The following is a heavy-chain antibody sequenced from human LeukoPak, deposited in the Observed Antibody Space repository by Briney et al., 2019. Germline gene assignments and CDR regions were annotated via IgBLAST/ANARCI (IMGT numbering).Heavy chain of an antibody. CDR3: ARGKDVYYDFWSGYYYYYYGMDV. CDR1: GYTFTSYD. D-gene: IGHD3-3*01. CDR2: MNPNSGNT. V-gene: IGHV1-8*01. J-gene: IGHJ6*02. Sequence: ASVKVSCKASGYTFTSYDINWVRQATGQGLEWMGWMNPNSGNTGYAQKFQGRVTMTRNTSISTAYMELSSLRSEDTAVYYCARGKDVYYDFWSGYYYYYYGMDVWAKGPRSPSP.